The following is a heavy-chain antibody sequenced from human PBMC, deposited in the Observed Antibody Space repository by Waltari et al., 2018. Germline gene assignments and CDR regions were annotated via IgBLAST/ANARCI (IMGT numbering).Heavy chain of an antibody. J-gene: IGHJ3*02. CDR2: IIPIFGTA. CDR3: ARAGYYDSSVFIAFDI. D-gene: IGHD3-22*01. Sequence: QVQLVQSGAEVKKPGSSVKVSCKASGGTFSSYAISWVRQAPGQGLEWMGGIIPIFGTANYAQKFQGRVTITADKSTSTAYMELSSVRSEDTAVYYCARAGYYDSSVFIAFDIWGQGTMVTVSS. CDR1: GGTFSSYA. V-gene: IGHV1-69*14.